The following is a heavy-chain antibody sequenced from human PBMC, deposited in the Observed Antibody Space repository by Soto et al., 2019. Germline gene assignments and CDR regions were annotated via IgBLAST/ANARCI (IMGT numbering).Heavy chain of an antibody. CDR1: GFTFIRYG. V-gene: IGHV3-33*01. CDR2: IWYDGTKT. CDR3: AREAGDFDS. Sequence: QVQLVESGGGVVQTGRSLRLSCAASGFTFIRYGMHWVRQAPGKGLEWVAVIWYDGTKTYYTDSVKGRFTISRDSSKNTLYLHMNSLRAEDTAVYYCAREAGDFDSWGQGTLVTVSS. D-gene: IGHD6-13*01. J-gene: IGHJ4*02.